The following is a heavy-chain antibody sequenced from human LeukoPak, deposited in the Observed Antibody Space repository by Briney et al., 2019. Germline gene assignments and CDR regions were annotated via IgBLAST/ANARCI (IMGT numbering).Heavy chain of an antibody. J-gene: IGHJ4*02. V-gene: IGHV3-21*01. Sequence: GGSLRLSCAASGFTFSTYGMNWVRQAPGKGLEWVSSISSSSSYIYYADSVQGRFTISRDNAKNSLYLQMNSLRAEDTAVYYCARDLELSPSRWYYFDYWGQGTLVTVSS. CDR3: ARDLELSPSRWYYFDY. D-gene: IGHD2-2*01. CDR2: ISSSSSYI. CDR1: GFTFSTYG.